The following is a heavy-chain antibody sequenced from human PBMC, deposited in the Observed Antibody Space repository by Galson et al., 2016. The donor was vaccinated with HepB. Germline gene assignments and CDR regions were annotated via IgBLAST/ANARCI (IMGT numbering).Heavy chain of an antibody. V-gene: IGHV3-23*01. CDR3: AKDVVDGDYVEF. D-gene: IGHD4-17*01. CDR2: TSGSGGGT. CDR1: GFTFSSCA. Sequence: SLRLSCAASGFTFSSCAMTWVRQAPGKGLEWVSDTSGSGGGTQYADSVKGRFTISRDNSKNTLYLQMNSLRAEDTAVYYCAKDVVDGDYVEFWGQGTLVTVSS. J-gene: IGHJ4*02.